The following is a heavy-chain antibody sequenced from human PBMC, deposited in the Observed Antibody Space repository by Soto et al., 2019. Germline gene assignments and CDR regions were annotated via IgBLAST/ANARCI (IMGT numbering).Heavy chain of an antibody. CDR1: GFTFSSYA. Sequence: GGSLRLSCAASGFTFSSYAMHWVRQAPGKGLEWVAVISYDGSNKYYADSVKGRFTISRDNSKNTLYLQMNSLRAEDTAVYYCAKDDANRYCSSTSCYVYFDYWGQGTPVTVSS. J-gene: IGHJ4*02. CDR3: AKDDANRYCSSTSCYVYFDY. CDR2: ISYDGSNK. V-gene: IGHV3-30-3*01. D-gene: IGHD2-2*01.